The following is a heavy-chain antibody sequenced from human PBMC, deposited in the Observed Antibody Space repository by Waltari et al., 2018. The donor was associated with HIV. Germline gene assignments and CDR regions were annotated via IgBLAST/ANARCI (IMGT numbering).Heavy chain of an antibody. J-gene: IGHJ4*02. CDR1: GFTFSSYW. CDR2: INSDGSST. D-gene: IGHD5-12*01. V-gene: IGHV3-74*01. CDR3: ARTFTVATISPLLH. Sequence: EVQLVESGGGLVQPGGSLRLSCAASGFTFSSYWMHWVRQVPGNGLVCVSRINSDGSSTTYADSVKGRFTISRDNAKSTLYLQMNSLRDEDTAVYYCARTFTVATISPLLHWGQGTLVTVSS.